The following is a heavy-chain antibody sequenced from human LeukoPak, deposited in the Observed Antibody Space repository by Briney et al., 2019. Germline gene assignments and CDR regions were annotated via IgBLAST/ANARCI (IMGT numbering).Heavy chain of an antibody. CDR1: GGSISRYY. J-gene: IGHJ5*02. D-gene: IGHD3-10*01. Sequence: SDSLSLICTVSGGSISRYYGSWIRQPPGEGLVWLGYIYYSGSHNYNPPRKGRVTFSEDTSKKQCVLKSEHCDAADTAGSLCYGGRTNYNPSLTRGVPISVDPSTNHFSLKLSSVTAADPAVYYCARDRGQWLLHWFDPWGQGTLVTVSS. CDR3: YGGRTNYNPSLTRGVPISVDPSTNHFSLKLSSVTAADPAVYYCARDRGQWLLHWFDP. CDR2: IYYSGSH. V-gene: IGHV4-59*07.